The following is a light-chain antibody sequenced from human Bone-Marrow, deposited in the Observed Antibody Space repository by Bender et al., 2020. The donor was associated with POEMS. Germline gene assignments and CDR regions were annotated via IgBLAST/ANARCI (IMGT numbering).Light chain of an antibody. Sequence: QSALTQPRSVSGSPGQSVTISCTGTSSDVGAYKYVSWYQQHPGKAPKLIIYEGTKRPSGVPDRFSASKSGNTASLTVSGLQAEDEADYYCSSYAGSRAFWVFGGGTKLTVL. J-gene: IGLJ3*02. CDR1: SSDVGAYKY. CDR2: EGT. CDR3: SSYAGSRAFWV. V-gene: IGLV2-11*01.